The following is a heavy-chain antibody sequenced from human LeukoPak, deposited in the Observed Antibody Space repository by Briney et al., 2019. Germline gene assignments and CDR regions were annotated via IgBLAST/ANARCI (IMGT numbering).Heavy chain of an antibody. V-gene: IGHV3-53*01. J-gene: IGHJ4*02. CDR2: IYSGGST. Sequence: GGSLRLSCAASGFTVSSNYMSWVRQAPGKGLEWVSVIYSGGSTYYADSVKGRFTISRDNSKNTLYLQMNSLRAEDTAVYYCARDVMISGGSCYSDYWGQGTLVTVSS. CDR3: ARDVMISGGSCYSDY. D-gene: IGHD2-15*01. CDR1: GFTVSSNY.